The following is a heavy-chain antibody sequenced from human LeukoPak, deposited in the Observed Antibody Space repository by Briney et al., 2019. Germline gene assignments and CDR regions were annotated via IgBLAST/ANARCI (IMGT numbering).Heavy chain of an antibody. CDR2: IYYSGST. J-gene: IGHJ4*02. CDR1: GGSISSSSYY. CDR3: ASRRGNSGYDSFDY. Sequence: PSETLSLTCTVSGGSISSSSYYWGWIRQPPGKGLEWIGSIYYSGSTYYNPSLKSRVTISVDTSKNQFSLKLSSVTAADTAVYYCASRRGNSGYDSFDYWGQGTLVTVSS. V-gene: IGHV4-39*01. D-gene: IGHD5-12*01.